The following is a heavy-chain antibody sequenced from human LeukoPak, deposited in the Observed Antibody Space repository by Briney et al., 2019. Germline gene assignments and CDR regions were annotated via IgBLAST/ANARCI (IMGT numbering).Heavy chain of an antibody. D-gene: IGHD2-2*01. Sequence: GASVKVSCKASGYTFTSYAMNWVRQAPGQGLEWMRWINTNTGNPTYAQGFTGRFVFSLDTSVSTAYLQISSLKAEDTAVYYCARDCDALYYYYYMDVWGKGTTVTVSS. J-gene: IGHJ6*03. CDR3: ARDCDALYYYYYMDV. CDR2: INTNTGNP. CDR1: GYTFTSYA. V-gene: IGHV7-4-1*02.